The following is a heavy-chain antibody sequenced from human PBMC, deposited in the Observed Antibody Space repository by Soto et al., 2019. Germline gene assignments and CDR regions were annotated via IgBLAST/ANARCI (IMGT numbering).Heavy chain of an antibody. J-gene: IGHJ5*02. CDR3: ARLYSGYEKGPFDP. Sequence: SETLSLTCTVSGGSISSYYWSWIRQPPGKGLEWIGYIYYSGSTNYNPSLKSRVTISVDTSKNQFSLKLSSVTAADTAVYYCARLYSGYEKGPFDPWGQGTLVTVSS. D-gene: IGHD5-12*01. V-gene: IGHV4-59*08. CDR2: IYYSGST. CDR1: GGSISSYY.